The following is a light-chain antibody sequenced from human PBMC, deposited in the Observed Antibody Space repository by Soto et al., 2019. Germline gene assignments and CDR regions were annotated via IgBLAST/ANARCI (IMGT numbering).Light chain of an antibody. J-gene: IGKJ4*01. CDR1: QSVGSY. Sequence: EIVLTQSPATLSLSPGDRATLSCRASQSVGSYLAWYQHKPGQAPRLLIHDTSIRAIGIPPRFSGSGSGTDFTLTIYSLEPEDFAVYYRQHRSNWPLTFGGGTKVEIK. V-gene: IGKV3-11*01. CDR2: DTS. CDR3: QHRSNWPLT.